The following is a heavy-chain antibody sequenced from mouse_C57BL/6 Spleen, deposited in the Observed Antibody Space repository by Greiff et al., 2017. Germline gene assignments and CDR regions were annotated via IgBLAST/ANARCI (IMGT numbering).Heavy chain of an antibody. CDR1: GFTFSDYY. CDR3: ARGDGLYAMDY. J-gene: IGHJ4*01. CDR2: ISNGGGST. D-gene: IGHD2-3*01. V-gene: IGHV5-12*01. Sequence: DVKLVESGGGLVQPGGSLKLSCAASGFTFSDYYMYWVRQTPEKRLEWVAYISNGGGSTYYPDTVKGRFTISRDNAKNTLYLQMSRLKSEDTAMYYCARGDGLYAMDYWGQGTSVTVSS.